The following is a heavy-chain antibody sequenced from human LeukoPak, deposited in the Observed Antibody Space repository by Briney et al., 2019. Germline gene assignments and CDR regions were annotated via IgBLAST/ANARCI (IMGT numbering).Heavy chain of an antibody. CDR1: GFTFSSYG. V-gene: IGHV3-30*02. CDR2: VRYDGSNK. D-gene: IGHD3-22*01. Sequence: PGGSLRLSCAASGFTFSSYGMHWVRQAPGKGLGWVGFVRYDGSNKYYADSVKGRFTISRDNSKNTLYLQMNSLRAEDTAVYYCAKEYYYHSSGYYYFDYWGQGTLVTVSS. CDR3: AKEYYYHSSGYYYFDY. J-gene: IGHJ4*02.